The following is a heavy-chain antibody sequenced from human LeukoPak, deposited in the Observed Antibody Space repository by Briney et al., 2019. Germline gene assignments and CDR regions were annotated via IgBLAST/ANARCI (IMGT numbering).Heavy chain of an antibody. V-gene: IGHV3-15*01. Sequence: PGGSLRLSCAASGFTFSNAWMSWVRQAPGKGLEWVGRIKSKSDGGTTDYAAPVKGRFTISRDDSKNTLYLQMNSLKTEDTAVYYCTTDRDYYDTNDAFDIWGQGTMVTVSS. CDR2: IKSKSDGGTT. CDR1: GFTFSNAW. CDR3: TTDRDYYDTNDAFDI. D-gene: IGHD3-22*01. J-gene: IGHJ3*02.